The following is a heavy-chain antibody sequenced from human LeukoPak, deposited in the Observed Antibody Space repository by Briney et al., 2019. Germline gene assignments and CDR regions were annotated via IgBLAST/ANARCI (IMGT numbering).Heavy chain of an antibody. CDR2: INHSGST. V-gene: IGHV4-34*01. CDR1: SGSFSGYY. D-gene: IGHD3-10*01. J-gene: IGHJ4*02. Sequence: SETLSLTCAVYSGSFSGYYWSWIPQPPGKGLEGIREINHSGSTNYNPSLNSRVTTAEDTSKNQFSLKLSPGTAADTALYYSGRGPLWIGELPFDYWGQGTLVTVSS. CDR3: GRGPLWIGELPFDY.